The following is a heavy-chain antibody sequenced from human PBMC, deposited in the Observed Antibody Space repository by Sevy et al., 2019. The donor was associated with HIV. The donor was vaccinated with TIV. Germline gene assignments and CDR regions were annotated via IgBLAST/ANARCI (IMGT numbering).Heavy chain of an antibody. CDR1: GFTFSSYA. J-gene: IGHJ4*02. CDR3: AKDRQYYYDSNGYSDY. Sequence: GGSLRLSCAASGFTFSSYAMSWVRQAPGKGLEWVSAISGSDGSTYYADSVKGRFTISRDNSKNMLYLQMNSLRAEDTAVYYCAKDRQYYYDSNGYSDYWGQGTLVTVSS. D-gene: IGHD3-22*01. CDR2: ISGSDGST. V-gene: IGHV3-23*01.